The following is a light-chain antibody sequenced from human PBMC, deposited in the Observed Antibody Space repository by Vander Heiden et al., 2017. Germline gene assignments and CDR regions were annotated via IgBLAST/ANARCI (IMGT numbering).Light chain of an antibody. J-gene: IGKJ1*01. V-gene: IGKV1-5*03. CDR2: KAS. CDR1: QSISSW. CDR3: QQYET. Sequence: DIQMTQSPSTLSASVGDRVTITCRASQSISSWLAWYQQKPGKAPKLLIYKASSVESGVPSRCSGSGSGTEITLTISSLQPDDFATYYYQQYETFGQGTKVEIK.